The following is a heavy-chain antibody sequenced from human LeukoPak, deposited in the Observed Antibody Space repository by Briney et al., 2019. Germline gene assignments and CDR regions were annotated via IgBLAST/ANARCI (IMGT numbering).Heavy chain of an antibody. CDR2: IYYSGST. CDR1: GGSISSYY. D-gene: IGHD1-26*01. J-gene: IGHJ5*02. V-gene: IGHV4-59*12. CDR3: ARDRGGSYRALRSWFDP. Sequence: PSETLSLTCTVSGGSISSYYWSWIRQPPGKGLEWIGDIYYSGSTNYNPSLKSRVTISVDTSKNQFSLRLSSVTAADTAVYYCARDRGGSYRALRSWFDPWGQGTLVTVSS.